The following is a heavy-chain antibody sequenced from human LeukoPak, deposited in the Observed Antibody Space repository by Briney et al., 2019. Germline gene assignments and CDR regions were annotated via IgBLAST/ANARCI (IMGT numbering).Heavy chain of an antibody. V-gene: IGHV3-30*02. Sequence: GGSLRLSCAASGFTFSSYNMHWVRQAPGKGLEWVTMIWSDGGDKYYADSVKGRFTISRDNSKNTLYLQMNSLRTEDTAVYYCARGDKQLVFNRNKGGFDPWGQGTLVTVSS. J-gene: IGHJ5*02. D-gene: IGHD6-13*01. CDR1: GFTFSSYN. CDR2: IWSDGGDK. CDR3: ARGDKQLVFNRNKGGFDP.